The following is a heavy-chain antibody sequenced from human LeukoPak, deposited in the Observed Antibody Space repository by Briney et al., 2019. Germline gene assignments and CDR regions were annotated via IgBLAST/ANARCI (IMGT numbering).Heavy chain of an antibody. CDR1: GFTFSSYD. V-gene: IGHV3-13*01. Sequence: GGSLRLSCAASGFTFSSYDMHWVRQATGKGLEWVSAIGTAGDTYYPGSVKGRFTISRENAKNSLYLQMNSLRAEDTAVYYCARCYYDGSGFYYYFDYWGQGTPVTVSS. CDR3: ARCYYDGSGFYYYFDY. CDR2: IGTAGDT. J-gene: IGHJ4*02. D-gene: IGHD3-22*01.